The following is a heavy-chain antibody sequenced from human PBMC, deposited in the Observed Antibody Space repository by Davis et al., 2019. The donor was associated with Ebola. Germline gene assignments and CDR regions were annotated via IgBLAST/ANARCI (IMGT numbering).Heavy chain of an antibody. J-gene: IGHJ4*02. CDR3: ANYGDSFDY. V-gene: IGHV3-23*01. CDR2: ITGSDGSI. CDR1: GFTFSNYA. D-gene: IGHD4-17*01. Sequence: PGGSLRLSCAASGFTFSNYAMTWVRQAPGKGLEWVSGITGSDGSIYCADSVKGRFTISRDNSKNTLYLQMNSLRAEDTAVYYCANYGDSFDYWGQGTLVTVSS.